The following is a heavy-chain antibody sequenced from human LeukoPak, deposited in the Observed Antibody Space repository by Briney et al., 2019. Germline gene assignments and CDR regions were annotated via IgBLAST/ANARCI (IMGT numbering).Heavy chain of an antibody. Sequence: KTGGSLRLSCAASGFTFSDYYMSWIRQAPGEGLEWVSYISSSGSTIYYADSVKGRFTISRDNAKNSLYLQMNSLRAEDTAVYYCAREWRWGHYFDYWGQGTLVTVSS. D-gene: IGHD3-16*01. CDR3: AREWRWGHYFDY. CDR1: GFTFSDYY. J-gene: IGHJ4*02. CDR2: ISSSGSTI. V-gene: IGHV3-11*01.